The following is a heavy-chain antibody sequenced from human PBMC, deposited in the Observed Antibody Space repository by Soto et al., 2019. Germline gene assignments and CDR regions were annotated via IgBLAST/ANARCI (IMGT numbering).Heavy chain of an antibody. D-gene: IGHD2-2*01. CDR2: ISAYNGNT. CDR3: ARYCCSTSCYWTEDLYYYYYGMDV. Sequence: ASVKVSCKASGYTFTSYGISWVRQAPGQGLEWMGWISAYNGNTNYAQKLQGRVTMTTDTSTSTAYMELRSLRSDDTAVYYCARYCCSTSCYWTEDLYYYYYGMDVWGQGTTVTVSS. V-gene: IGHV1-18*01. CDR1: GYTFTSYG. J-gene: IGHJ6*02.